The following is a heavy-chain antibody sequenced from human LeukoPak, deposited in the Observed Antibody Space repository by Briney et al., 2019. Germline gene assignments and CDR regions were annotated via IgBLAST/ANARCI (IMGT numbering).Heavy chain of an antibody. D-gene: IGHD3-10*01. Sequence: SETLSLTCTVSGGSISGYYWSWIRRPPGKGLEWIGYIDDSGNANYNPSLKSQVTISVDKSKNQFSLKLSFVTAADTAMYYCARSDYHNSGSHTVFDAFDIWGQGTRVTVSS. CDR1: GGSISGYY. J-gene: IGHJ3*02. CDR2: IDDSGNA. CDR3: ARSDYHNSGSHTVFDAFDI. V-gene: IGHV4-59*01.